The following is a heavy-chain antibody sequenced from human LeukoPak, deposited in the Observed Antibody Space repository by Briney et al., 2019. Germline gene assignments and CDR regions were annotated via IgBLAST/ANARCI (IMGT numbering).Heavy chain of an antibody. CDR1: GFTFDDYA. D-gene: IGHD3-22*01. V-gene: IGHV3-9*01. CDR3: AKGGRNYYYDSSGYYGY. CDR2: ISWNSGNI. J-gene: IGHJ4*02. Sequence: SLRLSCAASGFTFDDYAMHWVRQAPGKGLEWVSGISWNSGNIAYADSVKGRFTISRDNAKNSLYLQMNSLRAEDTALYYCAKGGRNYYYDSSGYYGYWGQGTLVTVSS.